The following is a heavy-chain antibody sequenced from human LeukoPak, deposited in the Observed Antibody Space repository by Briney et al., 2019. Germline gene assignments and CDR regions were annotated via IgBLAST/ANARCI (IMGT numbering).Heavy chain of an antibody. J-gene: IGHJ1*01. D-gene: IGHD3-22*01. CDR1: GDSVSRSDSY. CDR2: IYYSGRT. V-gene: IGHV4-39*01. Sequence: SETLSLTCSVSGDSVSRSDSYWDWIRQPPGKGLEWIGTIYYSGRTYYSPSLKSRVTMSVDPSNNQFSLNLRSVTAADTALYYCARGRCYDGSGYLEWGQGTLLSVSS. CDR3: ARGRCYDGSGYLE.